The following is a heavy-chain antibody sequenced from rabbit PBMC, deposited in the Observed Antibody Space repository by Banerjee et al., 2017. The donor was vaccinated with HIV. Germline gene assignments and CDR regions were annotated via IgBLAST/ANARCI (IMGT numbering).Heavy chain of an antibody. CDR2: IYAGSRGST. CDR3: ARGNANAAGYADAVFSL. D-gene: IGHD6-1*01. J-gene: IGHJ4*01. V-gene: IGHV1S45*01. CDR1: GIDFSSSYS. Sequence: QEQLEESGGDLVKPGASLTLPCTASGIDFSSSYSMCWVRQAPGKGLEWIACIYAGSRGSTWYASWAKGRFTISRASSTTVTLQMTSLTAADSATYFCARGNANAAGYADAVFSLWGPGTLVTVS.